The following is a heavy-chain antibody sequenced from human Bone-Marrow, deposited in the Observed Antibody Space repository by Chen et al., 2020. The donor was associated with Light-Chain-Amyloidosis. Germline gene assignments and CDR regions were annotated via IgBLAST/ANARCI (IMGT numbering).Heavy chain of an antibody. CDR1: GGSFSGYY. V-gene: IGHV4-34*01. Sequence: QVQLRQWGAGLLKPSETLSLTCAVYGGSFSGYYWSWIRQPPGKGLEWIGEVNHSGSTNYNPSLKSRVTISVDTSKNQFSLKLSSVTAADTAVYYCARGRIIRIVGATYFDYWGQGTLVTVSS. CDR3: ARGRIIRIVGATYFDY. CDR2: VNHSGST. D-gene: IGHD1-26*01. J-gene: IGHJ4*02.